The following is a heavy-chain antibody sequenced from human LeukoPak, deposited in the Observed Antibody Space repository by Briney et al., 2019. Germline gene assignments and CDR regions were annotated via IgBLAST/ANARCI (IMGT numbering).Heavy chain of an antibody. CDR2: IYYSGST. CDR1: GGSISSYY. CDR3: AQYCGGDCSFDY. V-gene: IGHV4-59*01. J-gene: IGHJ4*02. Sequence: SETLSLTCTVSGGSISSYYWSWIRQPPGKGLEWIGYIYYSGSTNYNPSLKSRVTISVDTSKNQFSLKLSSVTAADTAVYYCAQYCGGDCSFDYWGQGTLVTVSS. D-gene: IGHD2-21*02.